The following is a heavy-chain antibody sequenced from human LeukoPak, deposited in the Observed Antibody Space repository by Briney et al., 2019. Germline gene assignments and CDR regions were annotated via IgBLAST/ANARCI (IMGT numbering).Heavy chain of an antibody. CDR1: GGSISSGGYY. J-gene: IGHJ6*02. V-gene: IGHV4-61*08. Sequence: SETLSLTCTVSGGSISSGGYYWSWIRQHPGKGLEWIGYIYYSGSTNYNPSLKSRVTISVDTSKNQFSLKLSSVTAADTAVYYCARVESSGWYDRYYYYYGMDVWGQGTTVTVSS. CDR2: IYYSGST. D-gene: IGHD6-19*01. CDR3: ARVESSGWYDRYYYYYGMDV.